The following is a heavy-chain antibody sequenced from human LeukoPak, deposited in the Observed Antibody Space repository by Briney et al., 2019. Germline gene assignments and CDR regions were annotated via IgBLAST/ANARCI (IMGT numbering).Heavy chain of an antibody. V-gene: IGHV4-39*01. CDR2: FYYSGSL. CDR1: GDSISSGVYY. J-gene: IGHJ4*02. Sequence: ASETLSLTCTVSGDSISSGVYYSGWIRQPPGKGLEWIGSFYYSGSLYYNPSLKSRVTISVDTSKSQFSLKLSSVSAADTAVYYCARRRDGYNLYYFDYWGQGILVTVSS. CDR3: ARRRDGYNLYYFDY. D-gene: IGHD5-24*01.